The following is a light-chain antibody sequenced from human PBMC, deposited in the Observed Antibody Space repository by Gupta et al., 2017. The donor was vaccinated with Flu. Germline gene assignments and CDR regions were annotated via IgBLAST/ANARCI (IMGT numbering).Light chain of an antibody. CDR2: DDS. Sequence: SYVLTQPPSVSVAPGKTARITCGGNNIGCKSVHWYQEKPGQAHVPVVNDDSDRPSGIPERLSGSNSGNTATLTISRVEAGDEADYYCQVWDSSSDHRVFGGGTKLTVL. V-gene: IGLV3-21*03. CDR1: NIGCKS. J-gene: IGLJ3*02. CDR3: QVWDSSSDHRV.